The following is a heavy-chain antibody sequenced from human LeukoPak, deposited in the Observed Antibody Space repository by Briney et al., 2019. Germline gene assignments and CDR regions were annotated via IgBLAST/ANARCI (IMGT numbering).Heavy chain of an antibody. CDR2: IIAYNGNT. CDR1: GYTFTNYG. J-gene: IGHJ4*02. V-gene: IGHV1-18*01. D-gene: IGHD1-1*01. CDR3: AANWNGDY. Sequence: GASVKVSCKASGYTFTNYGISWVRQAPGQGLEWMGWIIAYNGNTKYVQKLQGRVTMTTDTSTNTAYMELRSLRSDDTAVYYCAANWNGDYWSQGTLVTVSP.